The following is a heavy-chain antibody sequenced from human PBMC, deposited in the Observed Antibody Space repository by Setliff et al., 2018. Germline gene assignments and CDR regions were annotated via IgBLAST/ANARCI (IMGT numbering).Heavy chain of an antibody. Sequence: GGSLRLSCAASGFTFSSYAMHWVRQAPGKGLEWVAVISYDGSNKYYADSVKGRFTISRDNSENTLFLQMTSLRPEDTGVYYCVKDFLEVVIALHGMDVWGQGTTVTVSS. CDR3: VKDFLEVVIALHGMDV. CDR2: ISYDGSNK. D-gene: IGHD2-21*01. J-gene: IGHJ6*02. V-gene: IGHV3-30-3*02. CDR1: GFTFSSYA.